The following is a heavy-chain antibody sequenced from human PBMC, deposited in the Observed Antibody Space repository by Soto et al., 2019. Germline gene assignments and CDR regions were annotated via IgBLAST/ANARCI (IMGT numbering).Heavy chain of an antibody. J-gene: IGHJ5*02. V-gene: IGHV3-23*01. Sequence: EEQLLESGGGLVQPGGSLRLSCEASGFIFSSYAITWVRQAPGKGLEWVSTISGTGVNTYYADSVKGRFTVSRDNSKNTVWLQMNSLRAADSSVYYCAKDSVHNLYRTSSLEDCLGPWGQGTLVTVSS. D-gene: IGHD6-6*01. CDR1: GFIFSSYA. CDR3: AKDSVHNLYRTSSLEDCLGP. CDR2: ISGTGVNT.